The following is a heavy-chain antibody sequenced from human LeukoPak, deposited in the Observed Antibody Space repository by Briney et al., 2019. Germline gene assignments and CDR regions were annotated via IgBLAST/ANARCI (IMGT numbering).Heavy chain of an antibody. D-gene: IGHD6-19*01. Sequence: SETLSLTCNVSGASMSSNYWSWIRQPPGKGLEWIGYIYHSGNTNYSPSLESRVTMSVDESRNQFSLRVHFVSAADTAVYYCASTRRAAVAGRFDSWGQGTLVTVSS. CDR2: IYHSGNT. V-gene: IGHV4-4*09. CDR3: ASTRRAAVAGRFDS. J-gene: IGHJ4*02. CDR1: GASMSSNY.